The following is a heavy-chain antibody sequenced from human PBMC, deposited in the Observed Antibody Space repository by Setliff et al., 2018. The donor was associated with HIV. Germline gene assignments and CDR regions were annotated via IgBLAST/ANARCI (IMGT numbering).Heavy chain of an antibody. CDR3: ATYAGNGGGKGY. CDR1: GGSINSGSYY. D-gene: IGHD2-21*01. Sequence: KPSETLSLTCTVSGGSINSGSYYWNWIRQPAGKGLEWIGHIYASGSTNYNPSLKSRVTMSVDTSKNQFSLKLNSLIAADTAVYFCATYAGNGGGKGYWGQGTLVTVSS. J-gene: IGHJ4*02. V-gene: IGHV4-61*09. CDR2: IYASGST.